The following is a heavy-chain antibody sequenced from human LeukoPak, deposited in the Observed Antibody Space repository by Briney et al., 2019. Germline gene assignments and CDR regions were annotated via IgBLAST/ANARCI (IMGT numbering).Heavy chain of an antibody. J-gene: IGHJ4*02. V-gene: IGHV3-48*04. CDR2: ISSTSTVI. D-gene: IGHD2-2*01. Sequence: GGSLRLSCAASGSTFSSHTMNWARQAPGKGLEWVSYISSTSTVIYYADSVKGRFTISRDNAKNSLYLQMNSLRAEDTAVYYCARNLPAADYWGRGTLVTVSS. CDR1: GSTFSSHT. CDR3: ARNLPAADY.